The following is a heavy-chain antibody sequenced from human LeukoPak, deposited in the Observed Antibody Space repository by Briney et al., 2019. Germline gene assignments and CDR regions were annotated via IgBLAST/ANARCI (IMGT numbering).Heavy chain of an antibody. CDR1: GYSFTGYF. CDR2: IDPNSGDT. Sequence: ASVKVSCKASGYSFTGYFIHWVRQAPGQGLEWMGCIDPNSGDTKYAQKFQGRVSMPRDTSTRTAYMELSRLRSDDTAVYFCARSGSSGYSIDYWGQGTLVTVSS. V-gene: IGHV1-2*02. CDR3: ARSGSSGYSIDY. J-gene: IGHJ4*02. D-gene: IGHD3-22*01.